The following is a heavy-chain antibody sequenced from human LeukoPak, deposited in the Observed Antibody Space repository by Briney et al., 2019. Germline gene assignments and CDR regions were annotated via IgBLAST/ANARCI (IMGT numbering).Heavy chain of an antibody. J-gene: IGHJ4*02. Sequence: GGSLRLSCAASGFTFSSYSMNWVRQAPGKGLEWVSSISSSSSYIYYADSVKGRFTIPRDNAKNSLYLQMNSLRAEDTAVYYCARFYDSSRYTTHPGDYWGQGTLVTVSS. CDR2: ISSSSSYI. D-gene: IGHD3-22*01. V-gene: IGHV3-21*01. CDR3: ARFYDSSRYTTHPGDY. CDR1: GFTFSSYS.